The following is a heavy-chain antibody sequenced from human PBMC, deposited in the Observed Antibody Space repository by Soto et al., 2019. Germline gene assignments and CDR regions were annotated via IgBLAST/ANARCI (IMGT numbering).Heavy chain of an antibody. CDR1: GFTFSNAW. V-gene: IGHV3-15*01. J-gene: IGHJ4*02. CDR2: IKSKTDGGTT. CDR3: TTDIVVVPAAQDFDY. Sequence: PGGSLRLSCAASGFTFSNAWMSWVRQAPGKGLEWVGRIKSKTDGGTTDYAAPVKGRFTISRDDSKNTLYLQMNSLKTEDTAVYYCTTDIVVVPAAQDFDYWGQGTLVTVSS. D-gene: IGHD2-2*01.